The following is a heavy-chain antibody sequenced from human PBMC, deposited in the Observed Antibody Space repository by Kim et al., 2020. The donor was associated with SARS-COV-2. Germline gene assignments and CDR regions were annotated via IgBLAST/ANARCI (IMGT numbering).Heavy chain of an antibody. V-gene: IGHV3-7*01. Sequence: GGSLRLSCAASRFTFSSYWMSWVRQAPGKGLEWVANIKQDGSEKYYVDSVNGRFTISRDNAKNSLFLQMNSLRAEDTAVNYCAREVDRAAAGFLVPYYY. CDR2: IKQDGSEK. D-gene: IGHD6-13*01. CDR1: RFTFSSYW. CDR3: AREVDRAAAGFLVPYYY. J-gene: IGHJ6*01.